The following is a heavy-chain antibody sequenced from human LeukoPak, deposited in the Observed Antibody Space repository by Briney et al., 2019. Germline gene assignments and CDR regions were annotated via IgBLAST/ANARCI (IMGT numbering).Heavy chain of an antibody. D-gene: IGHD2-8*01. CDR1: GFIFTKYG. V-gene: IGHV3-30*02. J-gene: IGHJ6*03. CDR2: IQYDRTNE. CDR3: AKDRCSNGIGCYYYYMEV. Sequence: GGSLRLSCAASGFIFTKYGMNWVRQAPGKGLEWVAYIQYDRTNEQYAHSVKGRFRISRDNSNNILYLQMNSLRTEDTAVYYCAKDRCSNGIGCYYYYMEVWGKGTTVTISS.